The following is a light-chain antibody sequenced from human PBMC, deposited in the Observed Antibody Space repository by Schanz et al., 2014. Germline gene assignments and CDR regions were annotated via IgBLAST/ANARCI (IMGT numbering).Light chain of an antibody. Sequence: QSVLTQPPSVSGAPGQRVTISCTGSSSNIGAGYDVHWYQQLPGTAPKLLIYGNSNRPSGVSTRFSGSKSGNTASLTISGLQAEDEADYYCCSYVSSTTPYVFGFGTKLTVL. CDR3: CSYVSSTTPYV. CDR1: SSNIGAGYD. V-gene: IGLV1-40*01. CDR2: GNS. J-gene: IGLJ1*01.